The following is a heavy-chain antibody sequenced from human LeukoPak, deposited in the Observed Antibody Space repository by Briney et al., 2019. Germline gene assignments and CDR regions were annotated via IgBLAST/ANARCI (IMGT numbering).Heavy chain of an antibody. CDR3: ARDSASRGYGTSIDY. J-gene: IGHJ4*02. CDR2: ISSSGSTI. Sequence: GGTLRLSCVASGFNFQRYGMGWVRQAPGKGLEWVSYISSSGSTIYYADSVKGRFTISRDNAKNSLYLQMNSLRAEDTAVYYCARDSASRGYGTSIDYWGQGTLVTVSS. D-gene: IGHD5-18*01. V-gene: IGHV3-48*03. CDR1: GFNFQRYG.